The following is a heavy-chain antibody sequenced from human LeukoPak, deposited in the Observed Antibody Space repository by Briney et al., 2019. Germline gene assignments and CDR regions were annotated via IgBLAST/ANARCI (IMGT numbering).Heavy chain of an antibody. CDR2: INPNSGDT. CDR1: GYTFTGYY. Sequence: GASVKVSCKASGYTFTGYYMHWVRQAPGQGLEWMGWINPNSGDTNYAQKFQGRVTVTRDTSISTAYMELSRLRSDDTAVYYCARDSAYYYDSSGYYGWDAFDIWGQGTMVTVSS. J-gene: IGHJ3*02. D-gene: IGHD3-22*01. CDR3: ARDSAYYYDSSGYYGWDAFDI. V-gene: IGHV1-2*02.